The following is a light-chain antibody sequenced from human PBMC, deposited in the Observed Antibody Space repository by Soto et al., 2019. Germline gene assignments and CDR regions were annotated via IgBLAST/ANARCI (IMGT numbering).Light chain of an antibody. CDR1: HSISSW. CDR2: KAS. Sequence: DIQMTQSPSTLSASVGDRVTITCRASHSISSWLAWYQQKPGKAPKLLIYKASNLESGVPSRFSGSGSGTEFTLTISSLQPDDFATYYCQQYNSYSRTFGQGTKVEIK. J-gene: IGKJ1*01. V-gene: IGKV1-5*03. CDR3: QQYNSYSRT.